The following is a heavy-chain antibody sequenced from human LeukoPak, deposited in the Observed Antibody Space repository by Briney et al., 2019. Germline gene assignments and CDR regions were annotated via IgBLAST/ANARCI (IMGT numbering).Heavy chain of an antibody. V-gene: IGHV3-73*01. J-gene: IGHJ4*02. CDR2: IRSKANSYAT. Sequence: GGSLRLSCAASGFTFSGSAMHWVRQASGKGLEWVGRIRSKANSYATAYAASVKGRFTISRDDSKNTAYLQMNSLKTEDTAVYYCTRHGYCSGGSCYAAILWGQGTLVTVSS. CDR1: GFTFSGSA. D-gene: IGHD2-15*01. CDR3: TRHGYCSGGSCYAAIL.